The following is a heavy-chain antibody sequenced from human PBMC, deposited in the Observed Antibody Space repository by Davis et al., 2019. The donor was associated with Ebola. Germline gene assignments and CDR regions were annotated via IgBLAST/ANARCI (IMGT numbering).Heavy chain of an antibody. J-gene: IGHJ6*02. Sequence: GESLKISCQASGYTFTSYGLSWVRQAPGQGLEWMGWISAYNGNTNYAQKLQGRVTMTTDTSTSTAYMELRSLRSDDTAVYYCARVGGVQLWATYYYYYGMDVWGQGTTVTVSS. V-gene: IGHV1-18*01. CDR2: ISAYNGNT. CDR1: GYTFTSYG. CDR3: ARVGGVQLWATYYYYYGMDV. D-gene: IGHD5-18*01.